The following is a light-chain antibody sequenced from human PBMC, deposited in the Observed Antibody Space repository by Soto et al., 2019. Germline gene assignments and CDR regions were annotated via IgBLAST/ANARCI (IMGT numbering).Light chain of an antibody. V-gene: IGLV1-44*01. CDR1: SSNIGSNT. Sequence: QSVLTQAPSASGTPGQRVTISCSGSSSNIGSNTVSWYQQVQGTAPKLLFYSHDQRPSGVPDRFSGSKSGTSASLAIGGLQSEDEVDYYCAAWDGSLNGWVFGGGTKLTVL. J-gene: IGLJ2*01. CDR3: AAWDGSLNGWV. CDR2: SHD.